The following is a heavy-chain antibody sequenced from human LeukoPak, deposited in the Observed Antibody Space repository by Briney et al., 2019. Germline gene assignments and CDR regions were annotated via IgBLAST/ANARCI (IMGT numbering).Heavy chain of an antibody. CDR1: GGSFSAYC. V-gene: IGHV4-34*01. D-gene: IGHD3-3*01. Sequence: SETLSLTCGVSGGSFSAYCWTWIRQLPGKGLEYIGQITQSGTTNYNASLRSRVTISVDTSKNHLSLKLTSVTAADTAVYYCARAGVGGYYMGVKLDYWGQGTLVTVSS. CDR3: ARAGVGGYYMGVKLDY. J-gene: IGHJ4*02. CDR2: ITQSGTT.